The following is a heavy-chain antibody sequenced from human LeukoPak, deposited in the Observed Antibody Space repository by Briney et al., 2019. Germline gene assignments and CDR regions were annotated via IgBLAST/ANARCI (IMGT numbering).Heavy chain of an antibody. J-gene: IGHJ4*02. V-gene: IGHV1-69*05. CDR3: ARESVRIAAAERGYFDY. D-gene: IGHD6-13*01. Sequence: SVKVSCKASGGTFSSYAISWVRQAPGQGLEWVGGIIPIFGTANYAQKFQGRVTITTDESTSTAYMELSSLRSEDTAVYYCARESVRIAAAERGYFDYWGQGTLVTVSP. CDR1: GGTFSSYA. CDR2: IIPIFGTA.